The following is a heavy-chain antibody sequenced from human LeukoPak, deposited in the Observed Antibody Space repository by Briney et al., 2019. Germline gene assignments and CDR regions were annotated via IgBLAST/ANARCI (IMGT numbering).Heavy chain of an antibody. Sequence: ASVKASCKASGYTFTSYGISWVRQAPGQGLEWMGWISAYNGNTNYAQKLQGRVTMTTDTSTSTAYMELRSLRSDDTAVYYCARDHSLRLGELSFFDYWGQGTLVTVSS. CDR2: ISAYNGNT. D-gene: IGHD3-16*02. V-gene: IGHV1-18*01. J-gene: IGHJ4*02. CDR1: GYTFTSYG. CDR3: ARDHSLRLGELSFFDY.